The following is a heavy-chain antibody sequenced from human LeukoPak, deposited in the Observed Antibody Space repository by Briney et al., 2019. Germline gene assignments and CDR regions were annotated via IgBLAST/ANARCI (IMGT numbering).Heavy chain of an antibody. CDR2: IYTNENT. J-gene: IGHJ5*02. V-gene: IGHV4-4*07. D-gene: IGHD6-19*01. CDR1: GGSISTYY. CDR3: ARGAAVADP. Sequence: SETLSLTCTVSGGSISTYYWSWIRQPAGKGLEWIGRIYTNENTNYNPSLRSRVTMSVDTSKNQFSLKLSSVTAADTAVYYCARGAAVADPVGQGTLVTVSS.